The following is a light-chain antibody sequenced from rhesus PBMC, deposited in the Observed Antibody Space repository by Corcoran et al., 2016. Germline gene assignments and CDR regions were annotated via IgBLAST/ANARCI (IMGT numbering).Light chain of an antibody. Sequence: DIQMSQSPSSLSASVGDKVTITCRASQGISNALAWYQQKPGKATKLLIYDAYSLESGVPSMFRCSRSGTYFTLTITSLQPDYFATYYCQHSYGTPLTFGGVTKVELK. CDR2: DAY. CDR3: QHSYGTPLT. CDR1: QGISNA. V-gene: IGKV1-33*02. J-gene: IGKJ4*01.